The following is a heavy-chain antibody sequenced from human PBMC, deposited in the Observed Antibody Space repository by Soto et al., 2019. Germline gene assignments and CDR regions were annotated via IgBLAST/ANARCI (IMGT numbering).Heavy chain of an antibody. V-gene: IGHV3-9*01. Sequence: SGGSLRLSCAASGFTFDDYAMHWGRQAPGKGLEWVSGISWNSGSIGYADSVKGRFTISRDNAKNSLYLQMNSLRAEDTALYYCAKDIKIAAAGSGLGLYGMDVWGQGTTVTVSS. CDR2: ISWNSGSI. J-gene: IGHJ6*02. D-gene: IGHD6-13*01. CDR1: GFTFDDYA. CDR3: AKDIKIAAAGSGLGLYGMDV.